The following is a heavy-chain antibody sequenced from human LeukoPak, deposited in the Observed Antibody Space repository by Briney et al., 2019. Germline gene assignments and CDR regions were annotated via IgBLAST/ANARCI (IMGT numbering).Heavy chain of an antibody. V-gene: IGHV1-2*02. Sequence: EASVKVSCKASGYTFTGYYMHWVRQAPGQGLEWMGWINPNSGGTNYAQKFQGRVTMTRDTSISTAYMELSRLRSDDTAVYYCASPLGVRGVIHSYMDVWGKGTTVTVSS. J-gene: IGHJ6*03. CDR2: INPNSGGT. CDR3: ASPLGVRGVIHSYMDV. CDR1: GYTFTGYY. D-gene: IGHD3-10*01.